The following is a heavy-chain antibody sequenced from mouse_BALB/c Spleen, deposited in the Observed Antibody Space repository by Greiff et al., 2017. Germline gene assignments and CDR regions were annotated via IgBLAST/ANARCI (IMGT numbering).Heavy chain of an antibody. V-gene: IGHV1S126*01. CDR1: GYSFTSYW. J-gene: IGHJ3*01. CDR3: ARVEAAWFAY. CDR2: IDPSDSET. Sequence: QVQLKQSGPQLVRPGASVKISCKASGYSFTSYWMHWVKQRPGQGLEWIGMIDPSDSETRLNQKFKDKATLTVDKSSSTAYMQLSSPTSEDSAVYYCARVEAAWFAYWGQGTLVTVSA.